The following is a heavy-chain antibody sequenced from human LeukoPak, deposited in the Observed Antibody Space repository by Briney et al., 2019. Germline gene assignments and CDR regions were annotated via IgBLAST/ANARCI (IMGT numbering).Heavy chain of an antibody. D-gene: IGHD6-6*01. J-gene: IGHJ6*02. CDR3: AREASSSSSYYYYGMDV. Sequence: SQTLSLSCTVSGGSISSGGYYWSWIRQHPGKGLEWIGYIYYSGSTYYNPSLKSRVTISVDTSKNQFSLKLSSVTAADTAVYYCAREASSSSSYYYYGMDVWGQGTTVTVS. V-gene: IGHV4-31*03. CDR2: IYYSGST. CDR1: GGSISSGGYY.